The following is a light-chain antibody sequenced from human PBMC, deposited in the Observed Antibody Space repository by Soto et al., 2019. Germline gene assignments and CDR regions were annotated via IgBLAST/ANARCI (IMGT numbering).Light chain of an antibody. CDR3: LQDYNHPWT. V-gene: IGKV1-6*01. CDR1: QGIRND. CDR2: APS. Sequence: IQMTQSPSSLSASVGDRVTITCRASQGIRNDLGWYQQKPGKAPKLLIYAPSSLQSGVPSRFSGSASGTDFTLAISSLQPEDFATYYGLQDYNHPWTFGQGTKVEVK. J-gene: IGKJ1*01.